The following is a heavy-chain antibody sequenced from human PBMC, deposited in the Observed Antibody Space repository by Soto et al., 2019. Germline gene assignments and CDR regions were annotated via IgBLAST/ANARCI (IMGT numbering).Heavy chain of an antibody. CDR1: AFTFTSSA. V-gene: IGHV1-58*02. CDR2: IVVGSGNT. Sequence: SVKVSCKASAFTFTSSAMQWLRQARGQRLEWIGWIVVGSGNTNYAQKFQERVTITRDMSTSTAYMELSSLRSEDTAVYYCAAPRPNRYYYYYMDVRGKGTTVTVSS. CDR3: AAPRPNRYYYYYMDV. J-gene: IGHJ6*03.